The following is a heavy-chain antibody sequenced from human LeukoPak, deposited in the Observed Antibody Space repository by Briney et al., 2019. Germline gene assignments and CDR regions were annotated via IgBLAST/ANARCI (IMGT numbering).Heavy chain of an antibody. CDR2: INHSGST. V-gene: IGHV4-34*01. CDR1: GGSFSGYY. J-gene: IGHJ4*02. Sequence: SETLSLTCAVYGGSFSGYYWSWLRQPPGKGLEWIGEINHSGSTNYNPSLKSRVTISVDTSKNQFSLKLSSVTAADTAVYYCARGSRSYDFWSGYHYWGQGTLVTVSS. D-gene: IGHD3-3*01. CDR3: ARGSRSYDFWSGYHY.